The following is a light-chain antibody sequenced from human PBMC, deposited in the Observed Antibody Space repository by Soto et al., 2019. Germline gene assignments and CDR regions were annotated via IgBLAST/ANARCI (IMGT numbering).Light chain of an antibody. CDR1: QSVSSY. J-gene: IGKJ1*01. CDR2: GAS. V-gene: IGKV3-20*01. CDR3: QQCGSSPT. Sequence: EIVLTKYPATLSLSPGERATLSCRASQSVSSYLAWYQQKPGQAPRLLIYGASDRATGIPDRFSGSGSGTDFTLTISRLEPEDFAVYYCQQCGSSPTFGQGTKVDI.